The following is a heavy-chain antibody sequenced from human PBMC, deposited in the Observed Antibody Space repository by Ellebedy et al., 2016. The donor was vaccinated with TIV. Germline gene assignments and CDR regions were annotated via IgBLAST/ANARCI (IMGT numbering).Heavy chain of an antibody. CDR1: RFSFSSYW. V-gene: IGHV3-7*01. CDR3: ATDGSYGDYRSPAHAFEI. J-gene: IGHJ3*02. Sequence: GGSLRLSCAASRFSFSSYWMSWVRQPPGKGLEWVANINQDGSDKYYVDSVKGRFTISRDNAKNSLYLQMNSLRAEDTSVYYCATDGSYGDYRSPAHAFEIWGQGTMLIVSS. D-gene: IGHD4-17*01. CDR2: INQDGSDK.